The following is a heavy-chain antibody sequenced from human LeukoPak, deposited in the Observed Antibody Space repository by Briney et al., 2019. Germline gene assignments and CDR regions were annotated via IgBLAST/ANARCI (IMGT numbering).Heavy chain of an antibody. CDR3: ARDRSTLTTWVDY. D-gene: IGHD4-17*01. J-gene: IGHJ4*02. CDR1: GFTFSSYS. V-gene: IGHV3-48*04. Sequence: GGSLRLSRAASGFTFSSYSMNWVRQAPGKGLEWVSYISSSGSPIYYADSVKGRFTISRDNAKNSLYLQMNSLRAEDTAVYYCARDRSTLTTWVDYWGQGTLVTVSS. CDR2: ISSSGSPI.